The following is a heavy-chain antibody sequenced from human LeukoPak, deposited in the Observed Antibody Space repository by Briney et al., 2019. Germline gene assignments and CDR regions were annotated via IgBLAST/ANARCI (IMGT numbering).Heavy chain of an antibody. CDR2: INHNGNVN. CDR1: GFTFSSYW. Sequence: GGSLRLSCAASGFTFSSYWMNWARQAPGKGLEWVASINHNGNVNYYVDSVKGRFTISRDNAKNSLYLQMSNLRAEDTAVYYCARDPRGYCSSTSCQMGWFDPWGQGTLVTVSS. V-gene: IGHV3-7*03. D-gene: IGHD2-2*01. CDR3: ARDPRGYCSSTSCQMGWFDP. J-gene: IGHJ5*02.